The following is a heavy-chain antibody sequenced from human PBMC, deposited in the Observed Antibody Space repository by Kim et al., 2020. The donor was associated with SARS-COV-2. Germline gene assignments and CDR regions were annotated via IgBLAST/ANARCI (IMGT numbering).Heavy chain of an antibody. V-gene: IGHV1-69*13. D-gene: IGHD3-10*01. CDR2: IIPIFGTA. CDR1: GGTFSSYA. J-gene: IGHJ6*03. CDR3: AGLWFRELFPGYYYMDV. Sequence: SVKVSCKASGGTFSSYAISWVRQAPGQGLEWMGGIIPIFGTANYAQKFQGRVTITADESTSTAYMELRSLRSEDTAVYYCAGLWFRELFPGYYYMDVWGKGNTVTDSS.